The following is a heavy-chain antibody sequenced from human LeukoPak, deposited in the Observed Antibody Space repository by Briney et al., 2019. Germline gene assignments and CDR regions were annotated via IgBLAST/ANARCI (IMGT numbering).Heavy chain of an antibody. V-gene: IGHV1-2*06. D-gene: IGHD2-2*01. CDR2: INPNSGGT. Sequence: GASVKVSCKASGYTFTGYYMHWVRQAPGQGLEWMGRINPNSGGTNYAQKFQGRVTMTRDTSISTAYMELSRLRSDDTAVYYCARHCSSTSCYAGDYYYYGMDVWGQGTTVTVSS. CDR3: ARHCSSTSCYAGDYYYYGMDV. CDR1: GYTFTGYY. J-gene: IGHJ6*02.